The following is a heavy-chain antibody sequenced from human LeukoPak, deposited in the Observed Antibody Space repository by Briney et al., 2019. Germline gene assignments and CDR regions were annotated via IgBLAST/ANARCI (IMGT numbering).Heavy chain of an antibody. V-gene: IGHV3-48*03. D-gene: IGHD1-1*01. Sequence: QPGGSLRLSCAASGFTFSSYEMNWVRQARGKGLEWVSYISSSGSTIYYADSVKGRFTISRDNAKNSLYLQMNSLRAEDTAVYYCARDSNYRLFDYWGQGALVTVSS. J-gene: IGHJ4*02. CDR2: ISSSGSTI. CDR1: GFTFSSYE. CDR3: ARDSNYRLFDY.